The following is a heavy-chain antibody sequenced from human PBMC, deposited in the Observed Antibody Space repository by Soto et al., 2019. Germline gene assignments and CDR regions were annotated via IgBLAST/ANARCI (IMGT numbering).Heavy chain of an antibody. D-gene: IGHD6-19*01. CDR1: GFTFSSYG. V-gene: IGHV3-33*01. CDR2: IWYDGSNK. CDR3: ERDAWLVRGGFDY. Sequence: QVQLVESGGGVVQPGRSLRLSCAASGFTFSSYGMHWVRQAPGKGLEWVAVIWYDGSNKYYADSVKGRFTISRDNSKNTLYLQMYSLRAEDTAVYYCERDAWLVRGGFDYWGQGILVTASS. J-gene: IGHJ4*02.